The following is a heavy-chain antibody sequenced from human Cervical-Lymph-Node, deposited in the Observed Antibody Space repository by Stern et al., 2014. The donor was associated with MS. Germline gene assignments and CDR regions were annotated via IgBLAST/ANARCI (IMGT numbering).Heavy chain of an antibody. J-gene: IGHJ2*01. Sequence: QLQLQESGPGLVKPSGALSLPCSVSGGSISGYYWTWIRQTPGKTLEWIGFIYNTGTTNYNPSFGSRVSMSMDTSKSQFSLRLSSVTAADTATYYCARGERAIDWYFDLWGRGTMVTVSS. D-gene: IGHD1-26*01. CDR3: ARGERAIDWYFDL. CDR2: IYNTGTT. CDR1: GGSISGYY. V-gene: IGHV4-59*01.